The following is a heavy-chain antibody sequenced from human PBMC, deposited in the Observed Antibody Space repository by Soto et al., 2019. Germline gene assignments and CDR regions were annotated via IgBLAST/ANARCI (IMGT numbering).Heavy chain of an antibody. Sequence: SGPTLVNPTQTLTLTCTISGVSLSTSGVGVGWIRQPPGKALEWLAFIYWNDDKRYSPSLKSRLTITKDTSKNQVVLRLTDMDPVDTARDFWAHCSVYEILHYWGDGSLVTVCS. V-gene: IGHV2-5*01. J-gene: IGHJ4*01. D-gene: IGHD5-12*01. CDR3: AHCSVYEILHY. CDR2: IYWNDDK. CDR1: GVSLSTSGVG.